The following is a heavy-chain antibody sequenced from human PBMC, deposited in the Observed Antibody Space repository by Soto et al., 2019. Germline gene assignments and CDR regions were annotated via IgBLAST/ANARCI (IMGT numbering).Heavy chain of an antibody. Sequence: PSETLSLTCTVSGGSISSGGYYWSWIRQHPGKGLEWIGYIYYSGSTYYNPSLKSRVTISVDTSKNQFSLKLSSVTAADTAVYYCARTTPYDILTGYIIDYWGKGTLVTVSS. CDR2: IYYSGST. CDR1: GGSISSGGYY. CDR3: ARTTPYDILTGYIIDY. J-gene: IGHJ4*02. V-gene: IGHV4-31*03. D-gene: IGHD3-9*01.